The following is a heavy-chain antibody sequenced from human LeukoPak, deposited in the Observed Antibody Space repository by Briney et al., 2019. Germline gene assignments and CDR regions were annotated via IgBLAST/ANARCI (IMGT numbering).Heavy chain of an antibody. CDR2: INGGPDDNT. V-gene: IGHV3-23*01. CDR1: GFTFSSYG. CDR3: AKDFAISLRFGEDYYGMDV. D-gene: IGHD3-10*01. J-gene: IGHJ6*02. Sequence: PGGSLRLSCAASGFTFSSYGMSWVRQAPGKGLEWVSTINGGPDDNTYHADSVKGRFTISRDNSRNTLYLQMNSLRAEDTAIYFCAKDFAISLRFGEDYYGMDVWGQGTTVTVSS.